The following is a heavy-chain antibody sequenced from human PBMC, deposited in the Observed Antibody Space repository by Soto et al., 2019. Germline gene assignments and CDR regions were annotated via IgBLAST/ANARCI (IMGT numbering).Heavy chain of an antibody. CDR2: INHSGST. Sequence: SSETLSLTCAVYGGSFSGYYWSWIRQPPGKGLEWIGEINHSGSTNYNPSLKSRVTISVDTSKNQFSLKLSSVTAADTAVYYCARPSPGAAAGTVGYYYYGMDVWGQGTTVTVSS. CDR3: ARPSPGAAAGTVGYYYYGMDV. V-gene: IGHV4-34*01. J-gene: IGHJ6*02. CDR1: GGSFSGYY. D-gene: IGHD6-13*01.